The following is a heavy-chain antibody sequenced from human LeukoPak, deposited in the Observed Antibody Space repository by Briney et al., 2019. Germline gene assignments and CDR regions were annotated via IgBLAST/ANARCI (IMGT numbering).Heavy chain of an antibody. V-gene: IGHV4-39*07. J-gene: IGHJ4*02. CDR3: LNFIAYTIMNY. Sequence: SETLSLTCTVSGDSITSSSYYWGWIRQPPGKGLEWIGTISHGGSTYYNPSLKSRVSISGDTSKTQFSLTLSSVTAADTAVYYCLNFIAYTIMNYWGQGALVIVSS. CDR1: GDSITSSSYY. D-gene: IGHD5-12*01. CDR2: ISHGGST.